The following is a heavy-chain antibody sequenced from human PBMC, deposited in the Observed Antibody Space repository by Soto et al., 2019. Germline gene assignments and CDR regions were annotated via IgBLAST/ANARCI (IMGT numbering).Heavy chain of an antibody. V-gene: IGHV4-59*01. CDR2: VYNRGST. D-gene: IGHD1-26*01. CDR1: GGSISSYY. CDR3: AREGGGSYGAFDI. J-gene: IGHJ3*02. Sequence: PSETLSLTCTVFGGSISSYYWSWVRRPPGKGLEWIGYVYNRGSTTYSPSFKSRVTISVNTSKNQFSLKLTSLTAADTAVYYCAREGGGSYGAFDIWGQGTMVT.